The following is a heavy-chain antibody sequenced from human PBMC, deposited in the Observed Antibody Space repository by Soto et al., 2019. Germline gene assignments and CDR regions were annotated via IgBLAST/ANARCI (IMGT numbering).Heavy chain of an antibody. Sequence: SETLSLTCAVYGGSFSGYYWSRIRQPPGKGLEWIGEINHTGTAYYSPSLKSRVTISVDTSKNQFSLKLTSATAADTAVYYCARDRRSYYSDGSGLDFWGQGTLVTVSS. CDR3: ARDRRSYYSDGSGLDF. J-gene: IGHJ4*02. D-gene: IGHD3-22*01. CDR2: INHTGTA. V-gene: IGHV4-34*01. CDR1: GGSFSGYY.